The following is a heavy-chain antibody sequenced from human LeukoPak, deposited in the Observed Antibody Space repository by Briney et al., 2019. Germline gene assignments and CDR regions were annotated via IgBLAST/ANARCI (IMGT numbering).Heavy chain of an antibody. V-gene: IGHV3-21*01. CDR3: ARDLPTGYYISSGYYEYFFDY. CDR2: ISRSGRDI. D-gene: IGHD3-22*01. CDR1: GFTFGTYA. Sequence: GGSLRLSCAASGFTFGTYAMNWVRQAPGKGLEWVSSISRSGRDIYYADSVRGRFTISRDNARDSLYLQMNSLRVEDTAVYYCARDLPTGYYISSGYYEYFFDYWGQGTLVTVSS. J-gene: IGHJ4*02.